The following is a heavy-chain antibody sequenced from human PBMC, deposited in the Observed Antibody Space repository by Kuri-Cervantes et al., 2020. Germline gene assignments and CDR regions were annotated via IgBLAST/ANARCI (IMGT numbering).Heavy chain of an antibody. CDR1: GYSFTSYW. Sequence: GESLKISCKGSGYSFTSYWIGWVRQMPGKGLEWMGIIYPGDSDTRYSPSFQGQVTISADKSISTAYLQWSSLKASDTAMYYCARYCSSNSCYEPLFDYWGQGTLVTVYS. V-gene: IGHV5-51*01. CDR2: IYPGDSDT. CDR3: ARYCSSNSCYEPLFDY. J-gene: IGHJ4*02. D-gene: IGHD2-2*01.